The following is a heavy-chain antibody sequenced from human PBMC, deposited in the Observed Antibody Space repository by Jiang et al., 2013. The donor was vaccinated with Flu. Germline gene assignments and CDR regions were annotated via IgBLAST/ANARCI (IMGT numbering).Heavy chain of an antibody. V-gene: IGHV4-59*02. D-gene: IGHD3-16*01. CDR1: GGSVSSDH. CDR2: ISYSGST. J-gene: IGHJ6*02. Sequence: GSGLVKPSQTLSLTCTVSGGSVSSDHWSWIRQSPGRGLEWIGNISYSGSTNWNPSLKSRVTISVDTSKNQLSLILTSVTAADTAVYYCARIKGSLSRGGFDVWGQGTTVTVSS. CDR3: ARIKGSLSRGGFDV.